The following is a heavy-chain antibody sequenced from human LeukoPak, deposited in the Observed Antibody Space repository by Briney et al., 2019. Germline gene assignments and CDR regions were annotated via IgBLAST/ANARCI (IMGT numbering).Heavy chain of an antibody. J-gene: IGHJ6*04. V-gene: IGHV3-30*02. D-gene: IGHD1-1*01. CDR3: AKGTGFKDV. CDR1: GFSLSSYG. CDR2: IRYDGITK. Sequence: GGSLRLSCAASGFSLSSYGMHWIRQAPGKGLGWVAFIRYDGITKFYPDSVKGRFTVFRDTSKNTLFLRMNSLRTEDTAVYYCAKGTGFKDVWGKGTTVTISS.